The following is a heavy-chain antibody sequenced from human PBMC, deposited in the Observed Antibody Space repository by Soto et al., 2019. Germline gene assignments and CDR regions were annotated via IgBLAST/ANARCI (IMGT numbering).Heavy chain of an antibody. J-gene: IGHJ4*02. Sequence: PGGSLRLSCAASGFTFSSYGMHWVRQAPGKGLEWVAVIWYDGSNKYYADSVKGRFTISRDNSKNTLYLQMNSLRAEDTAVYYCARDSGSRYDYGPSELLTEVCPGYWGQGTLVTVSS. D-gene: IGHD4-17*01. CDR3: ARDSGSRYDYGPSELLTEVCPGY. CDR1: GFTFSSYG. V-gene: IGHV3-33*01. CDR2: IWYDGSNK.